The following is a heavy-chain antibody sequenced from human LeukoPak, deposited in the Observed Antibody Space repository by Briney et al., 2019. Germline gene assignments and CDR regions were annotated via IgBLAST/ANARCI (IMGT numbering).Heavy chain of an antibody. D-gene: IGHD3-10*01. V-gene: IGHV3-21*01. CDR2: ISGSGGST. CDR3: ARLPPMVRGVIKSRDDY. J-gene: IGHJ4*02. CDR1: GFTVSSNY. Sequence: GGSLRLSCAASGFTVSSNYMSWVRQAPGKGLEWVSAISGSGGSTYYADSVKGRFTVSRDNAKNSLYLQMNSLRAEDTAVYYCARLPPMVRGVIKSRDDYWGQGTLVTVSS.